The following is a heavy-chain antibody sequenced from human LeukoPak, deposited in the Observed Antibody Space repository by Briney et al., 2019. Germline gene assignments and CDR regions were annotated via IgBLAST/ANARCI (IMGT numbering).Heavy chain of an antibody. CDR1: GGTFSSYA. V-gene: IGHV1-69*01. CDR3: ARSIVVVAATGYFDY. D-gene: IGHD2-15*01. J-gene: IGHJ4*02. CDR2: IIPIFDTA. Sequence: SVTVSCKASGGTFSSYAISWVRQAPGQGLEWMGGIIPIFDTAKYPQKFQGRVTITADESTSTAYMELSSLRSEDTAVYYCARSIVVVAATGYFDYWGQGTLVTVSS.